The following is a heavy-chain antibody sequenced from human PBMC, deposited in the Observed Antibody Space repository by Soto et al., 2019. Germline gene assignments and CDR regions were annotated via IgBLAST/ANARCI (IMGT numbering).Heavy chain of an antibody. CDR1: GYTFSSYG. CDR2: ISTESGYT. J-gene: IGHJ5*02. D-gene: IGHD6-19*01. Sequence: ASVKVSCKASGYTFSSYGISWVRQAPGQGLEWMGWISTESGYTKVAQKFQGRITLTTETSANTAYVELRSLRSDDTAVYYGARDQVAVAGADHWFDPWGQGTLVTVSS. CDR3: ARDQVAVAGADHWFDP. V-gene: IGHV1-18*04.